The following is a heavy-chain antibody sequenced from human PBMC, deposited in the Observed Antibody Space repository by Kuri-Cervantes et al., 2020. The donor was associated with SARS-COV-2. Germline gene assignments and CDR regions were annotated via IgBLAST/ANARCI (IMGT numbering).Heavy chain of an antibody. J-gene: IGHJ4*02. V-gene: IGHV3-23*01. CDR2: ISANAYNT. D-gene: IGHD3-3*01. CDR1: GLTFSSYA. Sequence: GGSLRLSCTTSGLTFSSYAMSWVRQAPGKGLEWVSTISANAYNTHYADSVKGRFSISRDNSKNTLYLQMNSLRAEDTAVYYCARDGTYYDFWSGYHFDYWGQGTLVTVSS. CDR3: ARDGTYYDFWSGYHFDY.